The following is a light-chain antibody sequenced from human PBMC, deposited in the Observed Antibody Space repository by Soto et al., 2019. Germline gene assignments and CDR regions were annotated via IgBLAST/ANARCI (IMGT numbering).Light chain of an antibody. J-gene: IGLJ1*01. CDR2: EVS. CDR1: SSDTGDYNY. Sequence: QSVLTQPPSASGSPGQSVTISCSGTSSDTGDYNYVSWYQQHPGKAPKLMIYEVSKRPSGVPDRFSGSKSGNTASLTVSGLQVEDEADYYSSSYAGSDNYVFGTGTKDT. V-gene: IGLV2-8*01. CDR3: SSYAGSDNYV.